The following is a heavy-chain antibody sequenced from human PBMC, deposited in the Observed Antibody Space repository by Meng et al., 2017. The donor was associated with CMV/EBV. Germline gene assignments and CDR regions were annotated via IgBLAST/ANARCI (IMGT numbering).Heavy chain of an antibody. V-gene: IGHV4-34*01. CDR2: INHSGST. D-gene: IGHD6-13*01. J-gene: IGHJ5*02. Sequence: SETLSLTCAVYGGSFRGYYWSWIRQPPGKGLEWIGEINHSGSTNYNPSLKSRVTRSVDTSKNQFSLKLSSVTAADTAVYYCARRRTSSGYSSSWSGYNWFDPWGQGTLVTVSS. CDR3: ARRRTSSGYSSSWSGYNWFDP. CDR1: GGSFRGYY.